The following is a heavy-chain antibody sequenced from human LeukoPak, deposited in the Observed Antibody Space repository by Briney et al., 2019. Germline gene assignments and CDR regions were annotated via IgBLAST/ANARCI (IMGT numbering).Heavy chain of an antibody. CDR3: VKDRYVARGDYLDF. Sequence: GGSLRLSCVAAGFTFNNYYMTWVRQAPGKGLEWVSTIGGSDGSTYYADSVKGRFTISRDNAKNTQSLQMSSLRTEDTAIYYCVKDRYVARGDYLDFWGQGTQVTVSS. V-gene: IGHV3-23*01. CDR1: GFTFNNYY. CDR2: IGGSDGST. J-gene: IGHJ4*02. D-gene: IGHD3-10*01.